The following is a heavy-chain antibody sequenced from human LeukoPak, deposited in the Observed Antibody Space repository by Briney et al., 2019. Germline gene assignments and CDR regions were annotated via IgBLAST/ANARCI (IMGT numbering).Heavy chain of an antibody. J-gene: IGHJ4*02. V-gene: IGHV3-23*01. CDR2: ISGSGSNT. Sequence: PGGSLRLSCAASGFTFSSYAMSWVRQAPGKVLEWVSAISGSGSNTYYADSVKGRFTISRDNSKNTLFLQMNSLRAEDTAVYYCAKRYYGSGNYDPLLGYWGQGALVTVSS. CDR1: GFTFSSYA. D-gene: IGHD3-10*01. CDR3: AKRYYGSGNYDPLLGY.